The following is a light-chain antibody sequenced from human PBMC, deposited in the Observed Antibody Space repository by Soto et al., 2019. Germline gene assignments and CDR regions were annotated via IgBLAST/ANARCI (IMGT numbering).Light chain of an antibody. CDR2: EVS. Sequence: QSALTQPPSASGSPGQSVTISCTGTSSDVGGYNYVSWYQQHSGKAPKLMIYEVSKRPSGVPDRFSGSKSGNTASLTVSGLQAEDEADYYCSSYAGSNLYVFGTGTKVTVL. V-gene: IGLV2-8*01. CDR1: SSDVGGYNY. CDR3: SSYAGSNLYV. J-gene: IGLJ1*01.